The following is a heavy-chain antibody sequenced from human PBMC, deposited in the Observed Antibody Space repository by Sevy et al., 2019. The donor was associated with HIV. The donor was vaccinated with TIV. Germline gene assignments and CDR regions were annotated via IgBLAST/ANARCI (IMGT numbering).Heavy chain of an antibody. D-gene: IGHD2-15*01. Sequence: GESLKISCAASGFTFSSYAMHWVRQAPGKGLEWVAVISYDGSNKYYVDSVKGRFTISRDNSKNTLFLQMNSLRAEDTAVYYCARGYCSGGSCYRRYYYYGMDVWGQGTTVTVSS. CDR3: ARGYCSGGSCYRRYYYYGMDV. J-gene: IGHJ6*02. CDR2: ISYDGSNK. CDR1: GFTFSSYA. V-gene: IGHV3-30-3*01.